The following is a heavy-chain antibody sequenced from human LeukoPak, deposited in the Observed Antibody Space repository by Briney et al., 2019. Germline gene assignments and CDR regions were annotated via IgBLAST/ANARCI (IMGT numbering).Heavy chain of an antibody. J-gene: IGHJ4*02. D-gene: IGHD6-19*01. CDR1: GYSFTNYG. CDR2: IISIFGTA. Sequence: GASVKVSCKASGYSFTNYGISWVRQAPGQGLEWMGGIISIFGTANYAQKFQGRVTITADESTSTAYMELSSLRSEDTAVYYCARGDGIAVAIGTIFDYWGQGTLVTVSS. V-gene: IGHV1-69*13. CDR3: ARGDGIAVAIGTIFDY.